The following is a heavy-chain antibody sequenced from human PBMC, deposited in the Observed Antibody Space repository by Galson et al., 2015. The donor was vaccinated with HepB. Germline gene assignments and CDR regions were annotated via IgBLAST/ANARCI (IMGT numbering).Heavy chain of an antibody. Sequence: SLRLSCAASGFSFNSYGMHWVRQAPGKGLEWVALISYDGSYKYYVDSFKGRFTISRDNSKYTEYLQMNSLRAEDTAVYYCAKEQVVTGSLYFFYGMDVWGQGTTVTVSS. CDR3: AKEQVVTGSLYFFYGMDV. V-gene: IGHV3-30*18. CDR2: ISYDGSYK. D-gene: IGHD2-21*02. CDR1: GFSFNSYG. J-gene: IGHJ6*02.